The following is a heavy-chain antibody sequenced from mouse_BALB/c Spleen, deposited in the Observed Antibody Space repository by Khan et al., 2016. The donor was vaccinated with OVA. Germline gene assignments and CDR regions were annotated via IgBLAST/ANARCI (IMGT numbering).Heavy chain of an antibody. D-gene: IGHD2-14*01. CDR1: GDSITSGY. CDR3: TRWNYRYDGYFDY. Sequence: EVQLQESGPSLVKPSQTLSLTCSVTGDSITSGYWNWIRKFPGNKLEYMGYISSSDSTFYNPSLKRRISITRDTSKNQYYLQLNSVTTEDTATYYCTRWNYRYDGYFDYWGQGTTLTVSS. V-gene: IGHV3-8*02. CDR2: ISSSDST. J-gene: IGHJ2*01.